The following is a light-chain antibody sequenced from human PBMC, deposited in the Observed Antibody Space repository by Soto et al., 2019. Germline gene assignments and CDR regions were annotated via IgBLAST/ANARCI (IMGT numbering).Light chain of an antibody. Sequence: IRMSQSPSTLSASIGDRVTITCRASQSISSWLAWYQQKPGKAPKLLIYDASSLESGVPSRFSGSGSGTEFTLTISSLQPDDFATYYCQQYNSYWTFGQGTKVAIK. J-gene: IGKJ1*01. V-gene: IGKV1-5*01. CDR3: QQYNSYWT. CDR2: DAS. CDR1: QSISSW.